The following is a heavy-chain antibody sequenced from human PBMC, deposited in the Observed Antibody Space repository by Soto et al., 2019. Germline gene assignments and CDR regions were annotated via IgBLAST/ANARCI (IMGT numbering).Heavy chain of an antibody. D-gene: IGHD6-13*01. CDR3: ARGSSNSSSWYGYYYYYMDV. Sequence: QVQLVQSGAEVKKPGASVKVSCKASGYTFTSYDINWVRQATGQGLEWMGWMNPNSGNTGYAQKFQGRVTMTRNTSISTAYMELSSLRSEDTAVYYCARGSSNSSSWYGYYYYYMDVWGKGTTVTVSS. J-gene: IGHJ6*03. CDR2: MNPNSGNT. CDR1: GYTFTSYD. V-gene: IGHV1-8*01.